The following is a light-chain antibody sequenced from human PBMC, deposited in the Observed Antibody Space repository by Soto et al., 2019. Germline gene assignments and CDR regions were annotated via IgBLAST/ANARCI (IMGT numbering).Light chain of an antibody. Sequence: AIQLTQSPSSLSASVGDRVTITCRASEAIRSALGWYQQKPGKVPKLLIYAASILQSGVPSRFSGSGSGTDFTLTISSLQPEDFATYYCLLDFRYFWAFGQGTEVDNK. CDR1: EAIRSA. V-gene: IGKV1-6*01. CDR3: LLDFRYFWA. J-gene: IGKJ1*01. CDR2: AAS.